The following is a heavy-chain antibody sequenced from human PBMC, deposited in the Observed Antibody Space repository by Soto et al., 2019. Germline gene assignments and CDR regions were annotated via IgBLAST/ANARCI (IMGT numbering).Heavy chain of an antibody. V-gene: IGHV4-59*08. CDR2: IYYSGST. Sequence: SETLSLTCTVSGGSISSYYWSWIRQPPGKGLEWIGYIYYSGSTNYNPSLKSRVTISVDTSKNQFSLKLSSVTAADTAVYYCARSGTTDSYYYYGMDVWGQGTTVTVSS. CDR3: ARSGTTDSYYYYGMDV. D-gene: IGHD1-7*01. J-gene: IGHJ6*02. CDR1: GGSISSYY.